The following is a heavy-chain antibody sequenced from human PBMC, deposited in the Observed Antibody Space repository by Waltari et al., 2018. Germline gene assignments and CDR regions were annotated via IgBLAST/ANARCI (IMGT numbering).Heavy chain of an antibody. D-gene: IGHD1-26*01. CDR3: ARGSLGWELSIGY. J-gene: IGHJ4*02. CDR2: ISSSSSYI. V-gene: IGHV3-21*01. CDR1: GFTFSSYS. Sequence: EVQLVESGGGLVKPGGSLRLSCAASGFTFSSYSMNWVRQAPGKGLEGVSSISSSSSYIYYADSVKGRFTISRDNAKNSLYLQMNSLRAEDTAVYYCARGSLGWELSIGYWGQGTLVTVSS.